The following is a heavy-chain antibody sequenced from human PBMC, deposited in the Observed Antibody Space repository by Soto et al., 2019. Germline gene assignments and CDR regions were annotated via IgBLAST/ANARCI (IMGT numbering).Heavy chain of an antibody. CDR3: ARDFTYGSGSYLYYYGVDV. Sequence: PGGSLRLSCAASGFTVSSNYMSWVRQAPGKGLEWVSVIYSGGSTYYADSVKGRFTISRDNSKNTLYLQMNSLRAEDTAVYYCARDFTYGSGSYLYYYGVDVWGQGTTVTVSS. CDR1: GFTVSSNY. CDR2: IYSGGST. D-gene: IGHD3-10*01. V-gene: IGHV3-66*01. J-gene: IGHJ6*02.